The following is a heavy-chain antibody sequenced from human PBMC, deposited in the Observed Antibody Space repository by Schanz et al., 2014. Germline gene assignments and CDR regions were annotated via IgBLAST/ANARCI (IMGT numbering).Heavy chain of an antibody. J-gene: IGHJ3*02. V-gene: IGHV1-69*09. CDR1: GYSFSDYF. Sequence: QVQLVQSGAEVKKPGASVKVSCKTSGYSFSDYFIHWVRQAPGQGLEWMGRVIPIRGTAHYAQKFQGRVTITADKSTSTAYMDLSSLTSEDTAVYYCARGGTREHAFDIWGQGTLVTVSS. CDR3: ARGGTREHAFDI. CDR2: VIPIRGTA. D-gene: IGHD3-16*01.